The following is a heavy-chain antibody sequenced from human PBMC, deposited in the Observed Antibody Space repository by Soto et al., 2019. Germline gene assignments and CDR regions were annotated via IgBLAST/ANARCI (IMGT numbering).Heavy chain of an antibody. J-gene: IGHJ6*02. D-gene: IGHD4-4*01. Sequence: GGSLRLSCAASGFTFSSYAMHWVRQAPGKGLEWVAVISYDGSNKYYADSVKGRFTISRDNSKNTLYLQMNSLRAEDTAVYYCARDRTVTFYYYYYGMDVWGQGTTVTVSS. CDR1: GFTFSSYA. CDR3: ARDRTVTFYYYYYGMDV. V-gene: IGHV3-30-3*01. CDR2: ISYDGSNK.